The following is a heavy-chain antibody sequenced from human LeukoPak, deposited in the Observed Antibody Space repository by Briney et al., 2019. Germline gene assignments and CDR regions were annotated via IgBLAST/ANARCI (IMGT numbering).Heavy chain of an antibody. CDR1: GGSISSYY. V-gene: IGHV4-59*01. CDR2: IYYSGST. CDR3: AREFRGYSGYDSGGHFDY. Sequence: PSQTLSLTCTVSGGSISSYYWSWIRQPPGKGLEWIGYIYYSGSTNYNPSLKSRVTISVDTSKNQFSLKLSSVTAADTAVYYCAREFRGYSGYDSGGHFDYWGQGTLVTVSS. J-gene: IGHJ4*02. D-gene: IGHD5-12*01.